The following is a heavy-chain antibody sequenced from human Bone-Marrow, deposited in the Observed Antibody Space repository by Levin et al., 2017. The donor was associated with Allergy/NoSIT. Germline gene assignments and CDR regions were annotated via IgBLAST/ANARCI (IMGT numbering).Heavy chain of an antibody. CDR1: EFIFSRYP. J-gene: IGHJ4*02. CDR2: MSNDGNFK. CDR3: TRGAGSYPWAVFDH. D-gene: IGHD3-10*01. Sequence: PGESLKISCAASEFIFSRYPMHWVRQAPGKGLEWVAVMSNDGNFKSYADSVKGRFTISRDNSEDTLYLQMNSLRPEDTGVYFCTRGAGSYPWAVFDHWGQGTLVTVSS. V-gene: IGHV3-30*04.